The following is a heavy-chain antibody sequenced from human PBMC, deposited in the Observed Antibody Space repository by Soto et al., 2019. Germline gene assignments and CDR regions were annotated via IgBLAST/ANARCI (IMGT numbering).Heavy chain of an antibody. CDR1: GDSVSSNSAA. V-gene: IGHV6-1*01. D-gene: IGHD6-13*01. CDR2: TYYRSKWYN. Sequence: PSQTLSLTCAISGDSVSSNSAAWNWIRQSPSRGLEWLGRTYYRSKWYNDYAVSVKSRITINPDTSKNQFSLQLNSVTPEDTAVYYCARDPPRQTVAAAGNYYYYGMDVWGQGTTVTVSS. J-gene: IGHJ6*02. CDR3: ARDPPRQTVAAAGNYYYYGMDV.